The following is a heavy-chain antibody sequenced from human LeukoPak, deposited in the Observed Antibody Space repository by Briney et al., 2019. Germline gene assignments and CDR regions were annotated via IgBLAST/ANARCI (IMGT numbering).Heavy chain of an antibody. CDR1: GFTFDDYA. J-gene: IGHJ4*02. CDR3: AKVRAPLSGNSYYFDY. Sequence: GGSLRLSCTASGFTFDDYAMHWVRQAPGKGLEWVSGINWNSGGIAYADSVKGRFTISRDNAKNSLYLQMNSLRPEDTALYYCAKVRAPLSGNSYYFDYWGQGTPVTVSS. V-gene: IGHV3-9*01. D-gene: IGHD1-26*01. CDR2: INWNSGGI.